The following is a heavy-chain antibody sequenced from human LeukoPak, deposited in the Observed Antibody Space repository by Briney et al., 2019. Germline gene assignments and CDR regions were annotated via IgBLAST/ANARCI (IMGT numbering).Heavy chain of an antibody. V-gene: IGHV1-69*05. CDR2: IIPIFGTA. J-gene: IGHJ4*02. CDR3: ARHGVVVPAAFDY. CDR1: GGTFSSYA. D-gene: IGHD2-2*01. Sequence: ASAKVSCKASGGTFSSYAISWVRQAPGQGLEWMGGIIPIFGTANYAQKFQGRVTITTDESTSTAYMELSSLRSEDTAVYYCARHGVVVPAAFDYWGQGTLVTVSS.